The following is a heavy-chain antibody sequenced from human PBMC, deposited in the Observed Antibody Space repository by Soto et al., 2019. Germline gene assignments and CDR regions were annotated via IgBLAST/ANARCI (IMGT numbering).Heavy chain of an antibody. CDR2: ISYDGSIE. Sequence: QVQLVESGGGVVQPGRSLRLSCAASGFTFSNYAMHWVRQAPGKGLGGVAVISYDGSIEKYADSVKGQFTIARDNSKNTRYLQMNSLRVDDTAVYYCARGASVAVMALFDYWGQGTLVTVSS. J-gene: IGHJ4*02. V-gene: IGHV3-30-3*01. CDR3: ARGASVAVMALFDY. D-gene: IGHD6-19*01. CDR1: GFTFSNYA.